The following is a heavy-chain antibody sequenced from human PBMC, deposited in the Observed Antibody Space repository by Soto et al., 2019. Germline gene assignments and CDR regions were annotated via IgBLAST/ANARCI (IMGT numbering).Heavy chain of an antibody. CDR3: AGEGGSLNWFDP. Sequence: EVQLVESGGGLVQPGGSLRLSCAASGFTFSSYSMNWVRQAPGKGLEWVSHISSSSSTIYYADSVKGRFTISRDNAKNALYLQMNSLRDEDTAVYYCAGEGGSLNWFDPWGQGTLVTVSS. V-gene: IGHV3-48*02. J-gene: IGHJ5*02. CDR1: GFTFSSYS. D-gene: IGHD1-26*01. CDR2: ISSSSSTI.